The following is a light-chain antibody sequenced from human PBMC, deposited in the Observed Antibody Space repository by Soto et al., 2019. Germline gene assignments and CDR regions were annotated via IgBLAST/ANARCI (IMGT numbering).Light chain of an antibody. CDR1: QSVSSTF. V-gene: IGKV3-20*01. CDR3: QYYGTSPPIT. J-gene: IGKJ5*01. Sequence: PGERATLTCRASQSVSSTFLAWYQQQPAQPPRLLIYYASTRAAGIPDRFSGSGSGTDFTLTITRLEPEDFAVYYCQYYGTSPPITFGQGTRLEIK. CDR2: YAS.